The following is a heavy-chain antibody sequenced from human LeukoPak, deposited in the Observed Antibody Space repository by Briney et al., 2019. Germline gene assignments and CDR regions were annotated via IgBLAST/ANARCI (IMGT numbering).Heavy chain of an antibody. CDR1: GYTFTGYY. V-gene: IGHV1-2*02. D-gene: IGHD6-13*01. CDR3: AISIAAAGQAYYYYGMDV. Sequence: ASVKVSCKASGYTFTGYYMHWVRQAPGQGLEWMGWINPNSGGTNYAQKFQGRVTMTRDTSISTAYMELSRLRSDDTAVYYCAISIAAAGQAYYYYGMDVWGQGTTATVSS. J-gene: IGHJ6*02. CDR2: INPNSGGT.